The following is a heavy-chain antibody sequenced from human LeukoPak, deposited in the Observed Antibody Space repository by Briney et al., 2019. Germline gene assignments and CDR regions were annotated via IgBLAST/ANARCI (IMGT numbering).Heavy chain of an antibody. CDR3: ARIGYNHYFDY. J-gene: IGHJ4*02. V-gene: IGHV1-2*02. CDR2: INPNSGGT. D-gene: IGHD5-24*01. Sequence: GASVKVSCKASGYTFTDYYLHWVRQAPGQGLEWMGWINPNSGGTNSAQTFQGRVTMTRDTSNTTAYLDLSRLRSDDTAVYYCARIGYNHYFDYWGQGTLVTVSS. CDR1: GYTFTDYY.